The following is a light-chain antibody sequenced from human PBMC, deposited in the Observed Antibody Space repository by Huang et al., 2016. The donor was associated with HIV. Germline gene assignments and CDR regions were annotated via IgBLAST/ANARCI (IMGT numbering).Light chain of an antibody. CDR3: QQSYDTPQT. Sequence: DNQLTQSPSSLSASVGEIFTINYRASYSINTYLNWYQQKPGKAPKRLIYGASNLQSGVPSRFSGSGSGTDFTLTISSLQPEDFATYYCQQSYDTPQTFGQGTKVDIK. CDR1: YSINTY. CDR2: GAS. J-gene: IGKJ1*01. V-gene: IGKV1-39*01.